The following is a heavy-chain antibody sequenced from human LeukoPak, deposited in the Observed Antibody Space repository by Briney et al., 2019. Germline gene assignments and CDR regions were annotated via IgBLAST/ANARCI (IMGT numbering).Heavy chain of an antibody. J-gene: IGHJ4*01. CDR1: GFTFSSYD. V-gene: IGHV3-23*01. Sequence: QPGGSLRLSCTASGFTFSSYDMSWVRQAPGKGLEWVSAISGSGGSTYYADSVKGRFTISRDNSKNTLYLQMNSLRAEDTAVYYCAKLRIWEHFNYWGQATLVTVSS. CDR3: AKLRIWEHFNY. D-gene: IGHD1-26*01. CDR2: ISGSGGST.